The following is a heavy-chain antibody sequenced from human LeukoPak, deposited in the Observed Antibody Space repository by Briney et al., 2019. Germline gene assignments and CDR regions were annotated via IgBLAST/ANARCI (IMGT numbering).Heavy chain of an antibody. Sequence: GASVKVSCKASGYPFTGHIMHWVRQAPGQGLEWMGWINPDTGGTTYAQNFQGSVTMTRDTSISTAYMELTSLTSDDTAVYYCTRPEYKYGYVLDYWGQGTLVTVSS. J-gene: IGHJ4*02. D-gene: IGHD5-18*01. CDR3: TRPEYKYGYVLDY. CDR1: GYPFTGHI. CDR2: INPDTGGT. V-gene: IGHV1-2*02.